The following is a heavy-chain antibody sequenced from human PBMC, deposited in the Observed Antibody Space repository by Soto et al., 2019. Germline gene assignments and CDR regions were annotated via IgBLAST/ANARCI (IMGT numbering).Heavy chain of an antibody. CDR1: GFTFSNYG. CDR2: IWYDGSNK. Sequence: GGSLRLSCAASGFTFSNYGMHWVRQAPGKGLEWVAVIWYDGSNKYYADSVKGRFTISRDNSKNTLYLQMNSLRAEDTAVYYCARDRYCSGGSCYPIYGMDVWGQGTTVTVSS. D-gene: IGHD2-15*01. V-gene: IGHV3-33*01. CDR3: ARDRYCSGGSCYPIYGMDV. J-gene: IGHJ6*02.